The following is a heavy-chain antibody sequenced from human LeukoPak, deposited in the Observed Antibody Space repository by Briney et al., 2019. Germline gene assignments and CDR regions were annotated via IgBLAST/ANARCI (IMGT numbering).Heavy chain of an antibody. CDR2: IVVGSGNT. V-gene: IGHV1-58*02. Sequence: SVKVSCKASGFTFTSSAMQWVRQARGQRLEWIGWIVVGSGNTNYAQKFQERVTITRDMSTSTAYMELRSLRSEDTAVYYCARPRSGGTWFFDYWGQGTLVTVSS. CDR1: GFTFTSSA. CDR3: ARPRSGGTWFFDY. D-gene: IGHD2-15*01. J-gene: IGHJ4*02.